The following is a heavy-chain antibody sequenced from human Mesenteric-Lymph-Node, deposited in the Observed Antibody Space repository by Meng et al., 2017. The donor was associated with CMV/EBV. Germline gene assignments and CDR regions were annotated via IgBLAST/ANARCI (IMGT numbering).Heavy chain of an antibody. J-gene: IGHJ4*02. CDR3: ARDSSSQLTGDLWYYFDY. V-gene: IGHV4-30-4*08. CDR1: GGSISSGDYY. CDR2: IYYSGST. D-gene: IGHD7-27*01. Sequence: LRLSCTVSGGSISSGDYYWSWIRQPPGKGLEWIGYIYYSGSTYYNPSLKSRVTISVDTSKNQFSLKLSSVTAADTAVYYCARDSSSQLTGDLWYYFDYWGQGTLVTVSS.